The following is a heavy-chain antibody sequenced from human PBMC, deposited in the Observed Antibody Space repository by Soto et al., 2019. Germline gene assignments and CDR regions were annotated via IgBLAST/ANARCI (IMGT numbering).Heavy chain of an antibody. CDR1: GFTFSDYY. CDR3: ARDTYCSSTSCYRNHAFDI. Sequence: PGGSLRLSCAASGFTFSDYYMSWIRQAPGKGLEWVSYISSSGSTIYYADSVKGRFTISRDNAKNSLYLQMNSLRAEDTAVYYCARDTYCSSTSCYRNHAFDIWGQGTMVTVSS. V-gene: IGHV3-11*01. D-gene: IGHD2-2*02. J-gene: IGHJ3*02. CDR2: ISSSGSTI.